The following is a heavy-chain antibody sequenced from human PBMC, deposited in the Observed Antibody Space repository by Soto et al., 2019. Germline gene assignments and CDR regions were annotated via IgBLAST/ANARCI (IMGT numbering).Heavy chain of an antibody. CDR2: INAGNGNT. CDR1: GYTFTSYV. Sequence: GASVKVSCKASGYTFTSYVMHWVRQAPGQRLEWMGWINAGNGNTKYSQKFQGRVTITRDTSASTAYMELSSLRYEDTAVYYCAIAPGSGGMDVWGQGTTVTVSS. CDR3: AIAPGSGGMDV. D-gene: IGHD3-10*01. J-gene: IGHJ6*02. V-gene: IGHV1-3*01.